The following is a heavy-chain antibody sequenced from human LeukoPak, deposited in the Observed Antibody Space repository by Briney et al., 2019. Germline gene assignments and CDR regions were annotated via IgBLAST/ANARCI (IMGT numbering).Heavy chain of an antibody. CDR3: ARERFTGSSWQLYYFDY. CDR1: GYTFTSYY. CDR2: INPSGGST. D-gene: IGHD6-13*01. Sequence: ASVKVSCKASGYTFTSYYMHWVRQAPGQGLEWMGIINPSGGSTSYAQKFQDRVTMTRDTSTSTVYMELSSLRSEDTAVYYCARERFTGSSWQLYYFDYWGQGTLVTVSS. J-gene: IGHJ4*02. V-gene: IGHV1-46*01.